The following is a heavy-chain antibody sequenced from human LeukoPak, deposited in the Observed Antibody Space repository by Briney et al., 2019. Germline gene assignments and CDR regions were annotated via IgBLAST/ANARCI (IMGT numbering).Heavy chain of an antibody. J-gene: IGHJ4*02. D-gene: IGHD3-16*01. V-gene: IGHV3-23*01. Sequence: GGSLRLSCAASGFTFSSDAMTWVRQAPGKGLEWFSTITDSGDTTQYADAVKGRFTISNDNSKNTLYLQMNSRRAEDTAVYYCKKDVSMIIGGGDCWGQGTLVTVSS. CDR3: KKDVSMIIGGGDC. CDR1: GFTFSSDA. CDR2: ITDSGDTT.